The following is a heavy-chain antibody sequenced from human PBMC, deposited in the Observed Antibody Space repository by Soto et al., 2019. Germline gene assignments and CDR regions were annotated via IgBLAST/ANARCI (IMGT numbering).Heavy chain of an antibody. CDR3: ARGTQIAVADGGMDV. J-gene: IGHJ6*02. V-gene: IGHV4-31*03. CDR1: GGSISSGGYY. CDR2: IYYSGST. Sequence: QVQLQESGPGLVKPSQTLSLTCTVSGGSISSGGYYWSWIRQHPGKGLEWIGYIYYSGSTYYNPSLKSRVTTSVDTSKNQFSLKLSSVTAADTAVYYCARGTQIAVADGGMDVWGQGTTVTVSS. D-gene: IGHD6-19*01.